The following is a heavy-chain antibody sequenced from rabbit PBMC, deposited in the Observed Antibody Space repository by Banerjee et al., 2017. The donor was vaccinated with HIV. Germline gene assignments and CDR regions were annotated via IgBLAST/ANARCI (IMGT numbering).Heavy chain of an antibody. V-gene: IGHV1S40*01. CDR1: GFSFSSSYW. D-gene: IGHD6-1*01. CDR3: ARGAVYGNYGYDL. CDR2: IYAGSSGST. Sequence: QSLEESGGDLVKPGASLTLTCTASGFSFSSSYWICWVRQAPGKGLEWIACIYAGSSGSTYYASWAKGRFTISKTSSTTVTLQMTSLTAADTATYFCARGAVYGNYGYDLWGQGTLVTVS. J-gene: IGHJ3*01.